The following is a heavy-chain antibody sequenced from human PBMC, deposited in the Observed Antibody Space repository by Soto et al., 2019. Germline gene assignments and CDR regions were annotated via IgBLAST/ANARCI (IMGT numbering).Heavy chain of an antibody. CDR2: INAGNGNT. Sequence: QVQLVQSGAEVKKPGASVKVSCKASGYTFTSYAMHWVRQAPGQRLEWMGWINAGNGNTKYSQKFQGRVTITRDTSASTAYMELSSLRSEDTAVYYCAGGYDYGDYAFDYWGQGTLVTVSS. CDR3: AGGYDYGDYAFDY. D-gene: IGHD4-17*01. V-gene: IGHV1-3*01. J-gene: IGHJ4*02. CDR1: GYTFTSYA.